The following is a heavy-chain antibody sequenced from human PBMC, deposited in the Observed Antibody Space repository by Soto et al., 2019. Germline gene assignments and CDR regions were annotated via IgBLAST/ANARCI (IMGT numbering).Heavy chain of an antibody. CDR2: INHSGST. D-gene: IGHD3-3*01. J-gene: IGHJ5*01. CDR3: ARTYDFWSGYPNLFAS. Sequence: SETLSLTCAVYGGSFSGYYWSWIRQPPGKGLEWIGEINHSGSTNYNPSLKSRVTISVDTSKNQFSLKLSSVTAADTAVYYCARTYDFWSGYPNLFASWSQGTLVIGSS. V-gene: IGHV4-34*01. CDR1: GGSFSGYY.